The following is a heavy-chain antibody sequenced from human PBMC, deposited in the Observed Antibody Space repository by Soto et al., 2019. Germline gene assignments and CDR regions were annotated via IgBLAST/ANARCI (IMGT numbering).Heavy chain of an antibody. CDR2: ISGSGTAT. Sequence: EVNLLESGGGLVQPGGSMRLSCEASGFPFWTYSMSWVRQAPRKGLEWVSGISGSGTATYYTDSVKGRFTVSRDNSKDTLFLQMNSLRDEDTAVYYCARCASGGYYNYYAMDVWGQGTTVTVSS. D-gene: IGHD2-15*01. V-gene: IGHV3-23*01. CDR3: ARCASGGYYNYYAMDV. CDR1: GFPFWTYS. J-gene: IGHJ6*02.